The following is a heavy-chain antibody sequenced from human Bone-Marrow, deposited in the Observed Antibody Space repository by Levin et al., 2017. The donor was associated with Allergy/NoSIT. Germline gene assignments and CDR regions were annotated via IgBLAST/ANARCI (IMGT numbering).Heavy chain of an antibody. CDR1: GFTFRGYV. J-gene: IGHJ3*02. V-gene: IGHV3-23*01. CDR2: IIHSGDSM. D-gene: IGHD1-1*01. CDR3: AKGGQYNWNVDAFDI. Sequence: GESLKISCAASGFTFRGYVMSWVRQAPGKGLEWVSAIIHSGDSMYYADSVKGRFTISRDNSKNTLYLQMDSLRVEDTAIYYCAKGGQYNWNVDAFDIWGQGTMVTVSS.